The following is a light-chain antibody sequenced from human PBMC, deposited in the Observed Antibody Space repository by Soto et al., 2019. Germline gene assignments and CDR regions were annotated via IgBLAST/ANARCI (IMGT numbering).Light chain of an antibody. J-gene: IGLJ7*01. V-gene: IGLV1-47*01. CDR1: SSNIGNNF. Sequence: QSVLTQPPSVSGTPGQRVTISCSGSSSNIGNNFVYWYQHLPGAAPTLVVYSDNHRPSGVPVRFSGSKSGTSASLTLSGLRSEDEATSYCATWDDSLSGFVVFGGGTQLTVL. CDR3: ATWDDSLSGFVV. CDR2: SDN.